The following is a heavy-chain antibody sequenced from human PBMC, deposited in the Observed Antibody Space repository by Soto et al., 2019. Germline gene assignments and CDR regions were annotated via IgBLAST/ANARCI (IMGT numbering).Heavy chain of an antibody. CDR1: GASISGFY. CDR3: ARLTEYSSPFYYYYGMDV. J-gene: IGHJ6*02. Sequence: LSLTCTVSGASISGFYWSWIRKSAGKGLEWIGRIYTTGTTDYNPSLKSRVMMSVDTSKNQFSLKLSSVTAADTAVYYCARLTEYSSPFYYYYGMDVWGQGTTVTVSS. CDR2: IYTTGTT. D-gene: IGHD6-6*01. V-gene: IGHV4-4*07.